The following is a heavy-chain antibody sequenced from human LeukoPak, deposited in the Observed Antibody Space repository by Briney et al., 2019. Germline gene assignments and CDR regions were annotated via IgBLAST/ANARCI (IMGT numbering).Heavy chain of an antibody. CDR2: ISAYNGNT. Sequence: ASVKVSCKASGYTFTSYGISWVRQAPGQGLEWMGWISAYNGNTNYAQKLQGRVTMTTDTSTSTAYMELRGLRSDDTAVYYCARDSQSLTGYSSSWYGYWGQGTLVTVSS. V-gene: IGHV1-18*01. D-gene: IGHD6-13*01. J-gene: IGHJ4*02. CDR1: GYTFTSYG. CDR3: ARDSQSLTGYSSSWYGY.